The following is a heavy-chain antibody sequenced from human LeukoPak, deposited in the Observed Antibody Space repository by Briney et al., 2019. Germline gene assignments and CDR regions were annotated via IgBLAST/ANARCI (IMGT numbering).Heavy chain of an antibody. V-gene: IGHV4-59*08. D-gene: IGHD3-10*01. CDR2: IYYSGSI. CDR3: ARLRFTRVRARYYVMDG. J-gene: IGHJ6*01. CDR1: GGTISSYS. Sequence: SETLSLTCTVSGGTISSYSRSWIRQPPGKGLEWIGYIYYSGSINYNPSLKSRVTILVDTSKNQFSLKLSNVHTADTAVYYCARLRFTRVRARYYVMDGWGEGGTVTVSS.